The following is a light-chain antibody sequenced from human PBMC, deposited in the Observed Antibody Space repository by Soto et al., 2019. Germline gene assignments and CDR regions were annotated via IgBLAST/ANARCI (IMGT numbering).Light chain of an antibody. V-gene: IGKV3-15*01. Sequence: EIVMTQSRTSLSVSPGERANVSCRASQSISTELAWYQQKPGQPPRLLIYSASTRATGVPARFTGSGSGSELTLTISGLQSEDFAVYYCQQGHNWPLTFGQGTRLEI. CDR3: QQGHNWPLT. CDR2: SAS. J-gene: IGKJ2*01. CDR1: QSISTE.